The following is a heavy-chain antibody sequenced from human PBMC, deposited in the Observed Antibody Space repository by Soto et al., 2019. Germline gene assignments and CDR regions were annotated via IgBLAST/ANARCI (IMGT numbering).Heavy chain of an antibody. CDR3: ARVLRYFDWSPGY. D-gene: IGHD3-9*01. J-gene: IGHJ4*02. CDR2: INAGNGNT. CDR1: GDTFTSYA. V-gene: IGHV1-3*01. Sequence: GASVEVSCKACGDTFTSYAMHWVRQAPGQRLEWMGWINAGNGNTKYSQKFQGRVTITRDTSASTAYMELSSLRSEDTAVYYCARVLRYFDWSPGYWGQGTLVTVSS.